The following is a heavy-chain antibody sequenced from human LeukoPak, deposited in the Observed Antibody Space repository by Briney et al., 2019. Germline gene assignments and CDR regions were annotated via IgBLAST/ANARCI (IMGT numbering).Heavy chain of an antibody. V-gene: IGHV3-74*01. J-gene: IGHJ4*02. D-gene: IGHD5-18*01. CDR2: INSDGSST. CDR3: AKERVSWIQLWPPIFDY. CDR1: GFTFSSYW. Sequence: PGGSLRLSCAASGFTFSSYWMHWVRQAPGKGLVWVSRINSDGSSTSYADSVKGRFTISRDNAKNTLYLQMNSLRAEDTAVYYCAKERVSWIQLWPPIFDYWGQGTLVTVSS.